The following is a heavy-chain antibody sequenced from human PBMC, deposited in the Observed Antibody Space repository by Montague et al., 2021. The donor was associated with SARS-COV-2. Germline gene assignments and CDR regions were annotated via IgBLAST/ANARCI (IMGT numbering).Heavy chain of an antibody. CDR3: ARRDSGSCFDY. CDR2: IYYSGST. D-gene: IGHD1-26*01. J-gene: IGHJ4*02. V-gene: IGHV4-39*01. CDR1: GGSISSSSYY. Sequence: SETLSLTCTVSGGSISSSSYYWGWIRQPPGKGLEWIGNIYYSGSTYYNPSLKSRVTISVDTSKNQFSLKLSSVTAADTAVYYCARRDSGSCFDYWGQGTLVTVSS.